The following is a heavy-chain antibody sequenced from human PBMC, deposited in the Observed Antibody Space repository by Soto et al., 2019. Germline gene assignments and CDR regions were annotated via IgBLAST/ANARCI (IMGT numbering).Heavy chain of an antibody. CDR1: GFTFSSYA. D-gene: IGHD3-10*01. Sequence: PGGSLRLSCAASGFTFSSYAMSWVRQAPGKGLEWVSGISGSGGSTFYADSVKGRFTISRDNSKNTLYLQMNSLRAEDTAVYYCAKDLRHNYGSGGGYWGQGTLVTVSS. CDR3: AKDLRHNYGSGGGY. J-gene: IGHJ4*02. CDR2: ISGSGGST. V-gene: IGHV3-23*01.